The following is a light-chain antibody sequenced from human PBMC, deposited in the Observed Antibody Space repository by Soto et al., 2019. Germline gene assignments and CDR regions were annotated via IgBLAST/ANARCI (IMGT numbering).Light chain of an antibody. CDR1: QSVRSNY. Sequence: EIVLTQSPGTLSLSSGERATLSCRASQSVRSNYLAWYQQKPGQAPRPLIYGASSRATGIPDRFGGSGSGTDFTLTFSRLEPEDFAVYYCQQYASSPLTFGGGTKVEIK. J-gene: IGKJ4*01. V-gene: IGKV3-20*01. CDR3: QQYASSPLT. CDR2: GAS.